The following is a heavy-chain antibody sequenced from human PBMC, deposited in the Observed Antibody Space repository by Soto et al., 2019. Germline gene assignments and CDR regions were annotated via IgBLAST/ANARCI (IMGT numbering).Heavy chain of an antibody. CDR3: ARGFYYYGSGSYYNGEVDY. D-gene: IGHD3-10*01. J-gene: IGHJ4*02. V-gene: IGHV1-69*02. CDR2: IIPILGIA. Sequence: QVQLVQSGAEVKKPGSSVKVSCKASGGTFSSYTISWVRQAPGQGLEWMGRIIPILGIANYAQKFQGRVTITADKSTSTAYMELSSLRSEDTAVYYCARGFYYYGSGSYYNGEVDYWGQGTLVTVSS. CDR1: GGTFSSYT.